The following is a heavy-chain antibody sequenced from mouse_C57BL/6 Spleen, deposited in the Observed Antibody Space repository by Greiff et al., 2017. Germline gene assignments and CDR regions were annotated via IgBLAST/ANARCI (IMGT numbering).Heavy chain of an antibody. CDR1: GYTFTSYW. V-gene: IGHV1-50*01. CDR2: IDPSDSYT. Sequence: VKLQESGAELVKPGASVKLSCKASGYTFTSYWMQWVKQRPGQGLEWIGEIDPSDSYTNYNQKFKGKATLTVDTSASTAYMQLSSLTSEDSAVYYCARRDYGYGPWFAYWGQGTLVTVSA. D-gene: IGHD2-2*01. CDR3: ARRDYGYGPWFAY. J-gene: IGHJ3*01.